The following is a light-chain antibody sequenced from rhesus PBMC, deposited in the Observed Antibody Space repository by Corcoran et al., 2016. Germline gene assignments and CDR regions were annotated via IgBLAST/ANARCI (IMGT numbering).Light chain of an antibody. J-gene: IGKJ3*01. CDR1: QGISNY. Sequence: DIQMTQSPSSLSASLGDTVTITCRASQGISNYSAWYKQKPGKAPKPLIYYASHLESGVPTRFCGRGAGTDLILSLTCLTPDDFAIYYCQQHSSSAFTFGPGTKLDLE. CDR2: YAS. V-gene: IGKV1S14*01. CDR3: QQHSSSAFT.